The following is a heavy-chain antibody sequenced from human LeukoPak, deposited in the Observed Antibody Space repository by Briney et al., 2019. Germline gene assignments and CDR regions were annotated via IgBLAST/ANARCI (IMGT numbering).Heavy chain of an antibody. CDR2: INSDGSST. Sequence: GGSLRLSCAASGFTFSSYWMHWVRQAPGKGLVWVSRINSDGSSTSYADSVKDRFTISRDNSKNTVYLQMNSLRAEDTAVYYCASRTTVTDADGFDIWGQGTMVTVSS. CDR1: GFTFSSYW. D-gene: IGHD4-17*01. J-gene: IGHJ3*02. CDR3: ASRTTVTDADGFDI. V-gene: IGHV3-74*01.